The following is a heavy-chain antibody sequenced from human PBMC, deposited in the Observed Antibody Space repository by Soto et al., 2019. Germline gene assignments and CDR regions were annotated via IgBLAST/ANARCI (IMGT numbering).Heavy chain of an antibody. CDR2: INHSGST. V-gene: IGHV4-34*01. Sequence: TLSLTCAVYGGSFSGYYWSWIRQPPGKGLEWIGEINHSGSTNYNPSLKSRVTISVDTSKNQFSLKLSSVTAADTAVYYCARGFRYCSGGRYYYYYYGMDVWGQGTTVTVSS. CDR1: GGSFSGYY. D-gene: IGHD2-15*01. J-gene: IGHJ6*02. CDR3: ARGFRYCSGGRYYYYYYGMDV.